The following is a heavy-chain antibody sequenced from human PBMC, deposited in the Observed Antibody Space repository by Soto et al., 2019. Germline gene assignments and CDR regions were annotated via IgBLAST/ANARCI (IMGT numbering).Heavy chain of an antibody. Sequence: SETLSLTCSFSGDSVTSHYLTWIRQSPEKGLEWIGYMHYTGFAHYNPSLKSRLTISVDRSKNQFTLHLTSVTVADTAVYYCAASDGNAWYTYWGHGTPVTVSS. V-gene: IGHV4-59*02. CDR2: MHYTGFA. D-gene: IGHD6-13*01. J-gene: IGHJ4*01. CDR1: GDSVTSHY. CDR3: AASDGNAWYTY.